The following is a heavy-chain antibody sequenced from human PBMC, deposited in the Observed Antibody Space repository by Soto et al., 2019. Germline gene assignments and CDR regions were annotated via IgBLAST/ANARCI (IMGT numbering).Heavy chain of an antibody. CDR3: ARGEQYSGRIFDY. D-gene: IGHD1-26*01. CDR2: TYYRSKWYY. J-gene: IGHJ4*01. CDR1: GDSVSSNSAG. V-gene: IGHV6-1*01. Sequence: PSQTLSLTCAITGDSVSSNSAGCGWGSQSPSRGLEWLGRTYYRSKWYYEYAVSVRGRITINPDTSKNQYSLQLNSVTPEDTAVYFCARGEQYSGRIFDYWGQGTLVTVSS.